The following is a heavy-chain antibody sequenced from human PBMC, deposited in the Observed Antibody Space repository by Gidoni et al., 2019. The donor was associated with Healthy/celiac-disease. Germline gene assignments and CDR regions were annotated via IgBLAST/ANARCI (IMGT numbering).Heavy chain of an antibody. V-gene: IGHV3-23*01. CDR2: ISGSGGST. J-gene: IGHJ4*02. CDR1: GFTFRSYA. D-gene: IGHD6-19*01. CDR3: ATSWSGSGWYYFDY. Sequence: EVQLLESGGGLVQPGGSRGLCCAASGFTFRSYAMSWVRQAPGKGLEWVSAISGSGGSTYYADSVKGRFTISRDNSKNTLYLQMNSLRAEDTAVYYCATSWSGSGWYYFDYWGQGTLVTVSS.